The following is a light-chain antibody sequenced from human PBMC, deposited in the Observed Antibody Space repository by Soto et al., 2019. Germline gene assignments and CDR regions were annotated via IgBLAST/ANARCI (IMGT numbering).Light chain of an antibody. J-gene: IGLJ7*01. V-gene: IGLV1-44*01. CDR1: TTNIAGNT. CDR3: ATWDDSLNAAV. CDR2: IDA. Sequence: QSVLTQPPSLSGTPGQRVTISCSGSTTNIAGNTGHWDQHLPETAPKLLIYIDAQRPSGVPDRFSGSKSGTSASLAIRVLQSEDEAYYYCATWDDSLNAAVFGGGTQLTVL.